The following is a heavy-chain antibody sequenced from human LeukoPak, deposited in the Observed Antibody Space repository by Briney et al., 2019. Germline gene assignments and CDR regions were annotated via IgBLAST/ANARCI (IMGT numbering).Heavy chain of an antibody. J-gene: IGHJ4*02. V-gene: IGHV3-48*03. Sequence: GGSLRLSCAASGFTFSSYEMNWVRQAPGKGLEWVSYISSSGSTIYYADSVKGRFTISRDNAKNSLYLQMNSLRAEDTAVYYCARAGGWYSFGYWGQGTLVTVSS. CDR3: ARAGGWYSFGY. CDR2: ISSSGSTI. CDR1: GFTFSSYE. D-gene: IGHD6-19*01.